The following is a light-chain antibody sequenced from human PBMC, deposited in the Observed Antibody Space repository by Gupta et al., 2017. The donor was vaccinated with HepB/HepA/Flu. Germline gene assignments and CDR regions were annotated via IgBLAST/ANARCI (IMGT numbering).Light chain of an antibody. Sequence: DIQMTQSQSSLSASVGDRVTITCKASQDISNYLNCYQQKPGKAPKLLIYDASNLETGVPSRFCGSGSCTEFTSLISSLQPEDIVTYYCRQYDNRPLTFGGGTKVEIK. V-gene: IGKV1-33*01. J-gene: IGKJ4*02. CDR3: RQYDNRPLT. CDR1: QDISNY. CDR2: DAS.